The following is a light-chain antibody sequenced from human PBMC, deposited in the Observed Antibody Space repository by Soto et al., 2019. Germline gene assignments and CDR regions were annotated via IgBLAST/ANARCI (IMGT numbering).Light chain of an antibody. Sequence: QSSLTQPASVSGSPGQSITISCPGTSIDVGSYNYVSWYQQHPGRAPKLMIFDVSNRPSGVSNRFSGSKSGNTASLTISGLQAEDEADYYCNSYTTNSTYVFGTGTKVTVL. CDR3: NSYTTNSTYV. CDR1: SIDVGSYNY. V-gene: IGLV2-14*01. J-gene: IGLJ1*01. CDR2: DVS.